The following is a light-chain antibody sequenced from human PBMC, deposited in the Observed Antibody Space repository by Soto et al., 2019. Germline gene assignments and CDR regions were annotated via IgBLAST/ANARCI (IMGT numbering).Light chain of an antibody. CDR3: QQYGSFPRT. J-gene: IGKJ4*01. V-gene: IGKV3-20*01. CDR1: QSVSTSY. Sequence: ENVLTQSPGTLSLSPGERATLSCRAGQSVSTSYLAWYQQKGGQPPRLLIYGASSRATGIPDRFSGSGSGKDFTLTISRLEPEDSAVYYCQQYGSFPRTFGGGTKVEI. CDR2: GAS.